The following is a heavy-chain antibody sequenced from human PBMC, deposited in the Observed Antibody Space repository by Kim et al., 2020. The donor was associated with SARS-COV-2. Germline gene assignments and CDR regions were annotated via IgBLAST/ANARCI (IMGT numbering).Heavy chain of an antibody. CDR2: TNQRGNT. V-gene: IGHV4-34*01. Sequence: SETLSLTCAVYGGSLSGYYWSWIRQPPGKGLEWIGETNQRGNTNYNPSLKSRVTISVDTSKNQLSLKLSSVTAADAAVYYCARDSYFCDCDCSSDVNYYFDFWGKGTLVTVSS. CDR3: ARDSYFCDCDCSSDVNYYFDF. J-gene: IGHJ4*02. D-gene: IGHD2-21*02. CDR1: GGSLSGYY.